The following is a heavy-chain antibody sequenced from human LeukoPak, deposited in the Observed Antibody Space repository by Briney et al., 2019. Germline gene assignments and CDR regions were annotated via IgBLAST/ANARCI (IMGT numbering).Heavy chain of an antibody. J-gene: IGHJ4*02. D-gene: IGHD3-22*01. V-gene: IGHV3-30-3*01. CDR1: GLTFTAFL. CDR2: MPSVGNAI. Sequence: GSRRPSCAAYGLTFTAFLVHWVRQAASRVREWVAVMPSVGNAIFYAGSVKGRFTISRDNTKNTLDLQMNSQRAEDTALYYCVREGEHYYDHSASFDYWGQGTLVTVSS. CDR3: VREGEHYYDHSASFDY.